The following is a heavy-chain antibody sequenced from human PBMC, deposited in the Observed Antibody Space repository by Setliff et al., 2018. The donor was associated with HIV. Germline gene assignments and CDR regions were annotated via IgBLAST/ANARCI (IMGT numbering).Heavy chain of an antibody. Sequence: SETLSLTCTGSGGSINTYYWSWIRQPAGKGLEWIGRFYTSGSTNYNPSLKSRVTMSVDTSKNQFSLKLSSVTAADTAVYYCARDRLTYYFDYWGQGILVTVSS. V-gene: IGHV4-4*07. CDR1: GGSINTYY. CDR2: FYTSGST. D-gene: IGHD3-22*01. CDR3: ARDRLTYYFDY. J-gene: IGHJ4*02.